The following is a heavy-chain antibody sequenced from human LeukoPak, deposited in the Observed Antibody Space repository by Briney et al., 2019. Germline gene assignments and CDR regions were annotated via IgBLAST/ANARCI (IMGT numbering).Heavy chain of an antibody. CDR2: IYTSGST. CDR3: ARDRYYYDSSGYSLFDY. Sequence: SETLSLTCTVSGGSISSGSYYWSWIRQPAGKGLEWIGRIYTSGSTNYNPSLKSRVTISVDTSKNQFSLKLSSVTAADTAVYYCARDRYYYDSSGYSLFDYWGQGTLVTVSS. J-gene: IGHJ4*02. CDR1: GGSISSGSYY. V-gene: IGHV4-61*02. D-gene: IGHD3-22*01.